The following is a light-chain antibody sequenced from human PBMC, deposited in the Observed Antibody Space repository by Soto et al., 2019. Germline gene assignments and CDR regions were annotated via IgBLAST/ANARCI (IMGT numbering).Light chain of an antibody. CDR2: EAS. CDR1: QTISSW. V-gene: IGKV1-5*01. Sequence: DIQMTQSPSTLSGSVGYRVTITCRARQTISSWLAWYHQKPGKAPKLLIYEASTLQSGVPSRFSGSGSGTEFTLTISGLLPEDVATYHCQQLNTLPFTFGQGTRLEIK. CDR3: QQLNTLPFT. J-gene: IGKJ5*01.